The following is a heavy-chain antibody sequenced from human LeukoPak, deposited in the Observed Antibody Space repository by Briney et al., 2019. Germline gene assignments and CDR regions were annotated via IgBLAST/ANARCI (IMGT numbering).Heavy chain of an antibody. J-gene: IGHJ4*02. CDR2: ISHSGST. CDR3: ARVGTARPRVSPLLY. V-gene: IGHV4-34*01. Sequence: PSETLSLTCAVYGGSFSGYYWSWIRQPPGKGLEWIGEISHSGSTNYNPSLKSRVTISVDTSKNQFSLKLSFVTAADTAVYYCARVGTARPRVSPLLYWSQGTLVTVSS. CDR1: GGSFSGYY. D-gene: IGHD3-10*01.